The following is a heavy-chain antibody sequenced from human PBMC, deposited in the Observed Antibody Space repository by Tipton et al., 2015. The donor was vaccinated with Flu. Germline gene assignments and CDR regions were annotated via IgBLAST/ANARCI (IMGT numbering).Heavy chain of an antibody. CDR1: GFSITSGYY. Sequence: LRLSCAVSGFSITSGYYWGWIRQPPGKGLEWIGCVYHGGTTYYNPSLKGRAALSLDTFNNQFSLKLTSVTAADTAVYFCATTTYYYGSGTHDYWGQGTLVTVSS. V-gene: IGHV4-38-2*01. J-gene: IGHJ4*02. CDR2: VYHGGTT. CDR3: ATTTYYYGSGTHDY. D-gene: IGHD3-10*01.